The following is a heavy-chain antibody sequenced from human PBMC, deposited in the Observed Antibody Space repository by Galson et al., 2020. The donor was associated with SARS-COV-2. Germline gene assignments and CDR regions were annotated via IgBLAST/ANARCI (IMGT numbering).Heavy chain of an antibody. J-gene: IGHJ4*02. D-gene: IGHD3-3*01. CDR1: GGSISSGDYY. CDR2: IYYSGST. Sequence: SETLSLTCTVSGGSISSGDYYWSWIRQPPGKGLEWIGYIYYSGSTYYNPSLKSRVTISVDTSKNQFSLKLSSVTAADTAVYYCARASAYWWLGVVIIGYFDYWGQGTLVTVSS. V-gene: IGHV4-30-4*01. CDR3: ARASAYWWLGVVIIGYFDY.